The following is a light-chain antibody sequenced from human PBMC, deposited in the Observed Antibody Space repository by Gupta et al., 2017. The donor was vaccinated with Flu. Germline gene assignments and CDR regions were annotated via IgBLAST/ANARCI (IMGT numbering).Light chain of an antibody. CDR2: STN. Sequence: QTVVTQESSFSVSPGGTVTLTCALSSGSVSTSYYPSWYQQTPGQAPRTLIYSTNTRSSGVPDRFSGSILENKAALTITGAQADDESDYYCVLYMGSGIWVFGGGTKLTVL. J-gene: IGLJ3*02. CDR3: VLYMGSGIWV. CDR1: SGSVSTSYY. V-gene: IGLV8-61*01.